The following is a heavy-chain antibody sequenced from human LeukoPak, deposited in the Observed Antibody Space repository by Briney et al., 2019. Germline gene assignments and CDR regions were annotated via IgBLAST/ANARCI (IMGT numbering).Heavy chain of an antibody. J-gene: IGHJ4*02. CDR1: GFTVSSNY. Sequence: GGSLRLSCAASGFTVSSNYMSWVRQAPRKGLEWVSGINRGDGAFYAASVKSTFTISRDRSKNTLYLQMNSLRVEDTAVYYCAMSYGSGAGDYWGQGTLVTVSS. D-gene: IGHD3-10*01. V-gene: IGHV3-66*01. CDR3: AMSYGSGAGDY. CDR2: INRGDGA.